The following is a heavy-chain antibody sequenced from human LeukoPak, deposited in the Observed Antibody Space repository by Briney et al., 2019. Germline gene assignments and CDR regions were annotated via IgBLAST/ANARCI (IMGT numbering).Heavy chain of an antibody. Sequence: GGSLRLSCAASGLTFSTYAMRWIRQAPGKGLEWVSSIGGGGTTSYADSVKGRFTISRDLSKITVYLQMNSLRAEDTAVYYCARVPAPRDILFDYWGQGTLVTVSS. D-gene: IGHD2-15*01. CDR2: IGGGGTT. V-gene: IGHV3-23*01. CDR1: GLTFSTYA. CDR3: ARVPAPRDILFDY. J-gene: IGHJ4*02.